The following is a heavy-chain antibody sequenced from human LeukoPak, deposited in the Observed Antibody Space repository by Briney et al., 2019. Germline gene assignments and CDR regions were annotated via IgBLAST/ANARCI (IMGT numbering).Heavy chain of an antibody. Sequence: SETLSLTCTVSGATISGSGYYWGWIRQPPGKGLEWIGSIYSSGSTYYNASLQSRVTISIETSKNQISLRLNSVTAADTAMYYCAKSGGYGLIDYWGQGTLVTVSS. CDR2: IYSSGST. D-gene: IGHD1-26*01. CDR1: GATISGSGYY. V-gene: IGHV4-39*01. CDR3: AKSGGYGLIDY. J-gene: IGHJ4*02.